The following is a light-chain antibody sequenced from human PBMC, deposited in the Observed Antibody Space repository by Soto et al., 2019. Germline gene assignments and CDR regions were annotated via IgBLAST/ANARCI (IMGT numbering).Light chain of an antibody. CDR1: QGISYY. V-gene: IGKV3-11*01. CDR3: QQRSDWPPLT. Sequence: EIGLTHSPATLSLSPGERATLSCRASQGISYYLAWYQQRPGQAPRLLIYDASNRATGIPARFSGSGSGTGFTLTISSLEPEDFAVYYCQQRSDWPPLTFRGGTKVDIX. J-gene: IGKJ4*01. CDR2: DAS.